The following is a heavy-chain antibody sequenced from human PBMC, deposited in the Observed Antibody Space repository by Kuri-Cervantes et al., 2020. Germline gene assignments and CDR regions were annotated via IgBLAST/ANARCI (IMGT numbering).Heavy chain of an antibody. V-gene: IGHV1-2*02. J-gene: IGHJ2*01. Sequence: ASVKVSCKASGYTFTGYYMHWVRQAPGQGLEWMGWINPNSGGTNYAQKFQGRVTMTRNTSISTAYMELRSLRSDDTAVYYCARAVVVTATTYWYFDLWGRGTLVTVSS. CDR2: INPNSGGT. D-gene: IGHD2-21*02. CDR3: ARAVVVTATTYWYFDL. CDR1: GYTFTGYY.